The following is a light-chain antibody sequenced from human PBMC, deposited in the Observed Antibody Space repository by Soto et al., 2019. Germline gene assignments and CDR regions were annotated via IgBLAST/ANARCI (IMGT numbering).Light chain of an antibody. CDR2: GNS. CDR1: SSNIGDGYD. V-gene: IGLV1-40*01. J-gene: IGLJ1*01. CDR3: QSYDSSLSGYV. Sequence: QSVLTQPPSVSGAPGQRVTISCTGSSSNIGDGYDVHWSQQLPGTAPKLLIYGNSNLPSGVPDRFSGSKSGTSASLAITGLQAEDEADYYCQSYDSSLSGYVFGTGTKLTVL.